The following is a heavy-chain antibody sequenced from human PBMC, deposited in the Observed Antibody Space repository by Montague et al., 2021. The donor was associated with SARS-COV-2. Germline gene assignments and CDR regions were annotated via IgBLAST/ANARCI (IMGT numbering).Heavy chain of an antibody. CDR2: VYYNGNT. V-gene: IGHV4-39*01. J-gene: IGHJ4*02. Sequence: SETLSLTCTVSGGSLSNDGYYWAWIRQPPGKGLEWLGSVYYNGNTYYNPALNSRVATSADPSKNHFSLELTSVTAADAAIYYCARRRASGARGSQDFFPYWGQGALVIVSS. CDR1: GGSLSNDGYY. D-gene: IGHD3-10*01. CDR3: ARRRASGARGSQDFFPY.